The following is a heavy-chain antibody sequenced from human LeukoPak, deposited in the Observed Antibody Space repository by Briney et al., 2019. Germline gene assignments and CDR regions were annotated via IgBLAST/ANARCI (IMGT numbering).Heavy chain of an antibody. CDR3: AKSGYNRFDY. D-gene: IGHD5-24*01. J-gene: IGHJ4*02. CDR2: ITGSGGST. Sequence: PGGSLRLSSAASGFTFIGYGMGCVAHAPGRGLEWVSGITGSGGSTYYADSVKGRFTISRDNSKNTLYLQMNSLRAEDTAVYFCAKSGYNRFDYWGQGTLVTVSS. CDR1: GFTFIGYG. V-gene: IGHV3-23*01.